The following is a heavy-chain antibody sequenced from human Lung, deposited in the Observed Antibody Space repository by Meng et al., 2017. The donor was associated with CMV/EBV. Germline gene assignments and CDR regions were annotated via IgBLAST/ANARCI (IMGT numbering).Heavy chain of an antibody. CDR1: GYTFTGHF. Sequence: ASVXVSCKASGYTFTGHFMHWVRQARGQGLEWMGWIQPNTGVTNYARNFQGRVTMTRDTSISTVYMELGGLRSDDTAMYYCARDDNWGPEDWGQGPLVTVSS. CDR3: ARDDNWGPED. V-gene: IGHV1-2*02. D-gene: IGHD7-27*01. CDR2: IQPNTGVT. J-gene: IGHJ4*02.